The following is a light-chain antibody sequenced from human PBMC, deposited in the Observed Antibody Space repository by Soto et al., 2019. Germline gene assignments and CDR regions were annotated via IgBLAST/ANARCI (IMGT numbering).Light chain of an antibody. V-gene: IGKV1-39*01. Sequence: DIQMTQSPSSLSASVGDRVTITCRASQGISTYLVWYQQRQGRAPKLLIYDASSLLSGVPSRFSGSGSGTDFTLTISSLQPEDVATYYGQQSYRTPYTFGQGTKLETK. J-gene: IGKJ2*01. CDR1: QGISTY. CDR3: QQSYRTPYT. CDR2: DAS.